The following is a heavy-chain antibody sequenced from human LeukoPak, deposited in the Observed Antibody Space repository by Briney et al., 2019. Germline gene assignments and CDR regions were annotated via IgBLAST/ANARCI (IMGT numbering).Heavy chain of an antibody. D-gene: IGHD5-12*01. CDR2: ISYDGSNK. J-gene: IGHJ4*02. V-gene: IGHV3-30*04. Sequence: GGSLRLSCAASGFTFSSYAMHWVRQAPGKGLEWVAVISYDGSNKYYADSVKGRFTISRDNSKNTLYLQMNSLRAEDTAVYYCARDLGYPYYFDYWSQGTLVTVSS. CDR3: ARDLGYPYYFDY. CDR1: GFTFSSYA.